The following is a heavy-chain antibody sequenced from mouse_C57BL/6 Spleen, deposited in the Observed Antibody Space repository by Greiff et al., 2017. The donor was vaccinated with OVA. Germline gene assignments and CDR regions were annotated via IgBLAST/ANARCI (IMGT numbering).Heavy chain of an antibody. V-gene: IGHV5-4*01. CDR2: ISDGGSYT. J-gene: IGHJ2*01. CDR1: GFTFSSYA. CDR3: TALIITTAFDY. Sequence: EVQGVESGGGLVKPGGSLKLSCAASGFTFSSYAMSWVRQTPEKRLEWVATISDGGSYTYYPDNVKGRFTISRDNAKNNLYLQMSHLKSEDTAMYYCTALIITTAFDYWGQGTTLTVSS. D-gene: IGHD1-1*01.